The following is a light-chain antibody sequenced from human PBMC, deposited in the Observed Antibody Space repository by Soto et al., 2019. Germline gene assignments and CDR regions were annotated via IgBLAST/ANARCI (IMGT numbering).Light chain of an antibody. CDR3: QQYNDWLGT. CDR2: GAS. Sequence: EILMTQSPATLSVSPGERATLSCRASQSVSSNLAWYQQKPGQAPRLLIYGASTRATGVPARFSGSGSGTEVTLTISSLQSEDFAVYYCQQYNDWLGTFGGGTKVEI. CDR1: QSVSSN. J-gene: IGKJ4*01. V-gene: IGKV3-15*01.